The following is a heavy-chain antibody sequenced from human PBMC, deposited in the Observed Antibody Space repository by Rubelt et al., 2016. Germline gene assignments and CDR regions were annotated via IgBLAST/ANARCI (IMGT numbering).Heavy chain of an antibody. J-gene: IGHJ5*02. CDR3: ARDGDQKRCEFPRLVDQ. D-gene: IGHD3-10*01. CDR1: GFTFSTYG. CDR2: IWYDERKE. Sequence: QVQLVESGGGVVQPGRSLRLSCAVSGFTFSTYGMHWVRRAPGQGLDWVASIWYDERKEFYADPVKGRFTISRDNFKNTLYVMVRRLSGVDTAVYDWARDGDQKRCEFPRLVDQWGQGTLVTVSS. V-gene: IGHV3-33*08.